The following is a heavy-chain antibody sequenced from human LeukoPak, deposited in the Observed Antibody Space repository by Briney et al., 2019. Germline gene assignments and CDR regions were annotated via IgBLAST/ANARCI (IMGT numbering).Heavy chain of an antibody. CDR1: GFTVSSNY. J-gene: IGHJ4*02. V-gene: IGHV3-23*01. CDR3: AKDLGVSGYDLHY. CDR2: ISGSGGST. D-gene: IGHD5-12*01. Sequence: GGSLRLSCAASGFTVSSNYMSWVRQAPGKGLEWVSAISGSGGSTYYADSVKGRFTISRDNSKNTLYLQMNSLRAEDTAVYYCAKDLGVSGYDLHYWGQGTLVTVSS.